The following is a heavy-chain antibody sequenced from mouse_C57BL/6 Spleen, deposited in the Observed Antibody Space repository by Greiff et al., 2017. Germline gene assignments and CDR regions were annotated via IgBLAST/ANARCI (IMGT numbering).Heavy chain of an antibody. CDR3: ARADKAY. J-gene: IGHJ3*01. V-gene: IGHV1-9*01. CDR1: GYTFTGYW. Sequence: VQRVESGAELMKPGASVKLSCKATGYTFTGYWLEWVKQRPGHGLEWIGEIFPGSGSTNYNAKFKSTTTFTADTSSNTAYMQLSSLTTEDSSIYYCARADKAYWGQGTLVTVSA. CDR2: IFPGSGST.